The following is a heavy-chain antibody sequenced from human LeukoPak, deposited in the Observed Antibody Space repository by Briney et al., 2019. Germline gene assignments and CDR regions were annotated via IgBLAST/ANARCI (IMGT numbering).Heavy chain of an antibody. D-gene: IGHD3-22*01. CDR2: ISVYSGNT. J-gene: IGHJ4*02. CDR3: ARDYYDTSGYFYGSNY. V-gene: IGHV1-18*01. Sequence: ASVKVSCKASGYTFTSYAITWVRQAPGQGLEWMGWISVYSGNTHYAQKVQGRVTMTTDTSTTTAYMELRSLRSDDTAVYYCARDYYDTSGYFYGSNYWGQGTLVTVSS. CDR1: GYTFTSYA.